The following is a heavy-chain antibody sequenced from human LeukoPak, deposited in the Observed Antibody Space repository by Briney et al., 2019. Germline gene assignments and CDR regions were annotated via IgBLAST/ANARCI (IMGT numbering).Heavy chain of an antibody. CDR1: DYSFSSYG. CDR2: MNPDSGNT. V-gene: IGHV1-8*01. J-gene: IGHJ3*02. D-gene: IGHD1-26*01. CDR3: ARDGLYSGSYFDAFDI. Sequence: ASVKVSCKTSDYSFSSYGFTWVRQATGQGLEWMGWMNPDSGNTGYAQKFQGRVTMTRNTSISTAYMELSSLRSEDTAVYYCARDGLYSGSYFDAFDIWGQGTMVTVSS.